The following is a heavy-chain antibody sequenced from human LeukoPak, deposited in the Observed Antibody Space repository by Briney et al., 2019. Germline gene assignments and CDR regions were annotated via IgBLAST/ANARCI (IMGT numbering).Heavy chain of an antibody. Sequence: GGSLRLSYAASGFTFSSYSMNWVRQAPGKGLEWVSSISSSSSYIYYADSVKGRFTISRDNAKNSLYLQMNSLRAEDTAVYYCARFIAARPPFDYWGQGTLVTVSS. CDR3: ARFIAARPPFDY. D-gene: IGHD6-6*01. J-gene: IGHJ4*02. CDR2: ISSSSSYI. CDR1: GFTFSSYS. V-gene: IGHV3-21*01.